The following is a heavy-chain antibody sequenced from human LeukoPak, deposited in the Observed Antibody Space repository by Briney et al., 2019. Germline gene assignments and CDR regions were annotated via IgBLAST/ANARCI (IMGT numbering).Heavy chain of an antibody. D-gene: IGHD5-24*01. CDR3: ARDPRDGYNYNDY. V-gene: IGHV3-21*04. Sequence: TGGSLRLSCAASGFAFSSYSMNWVRQAPGKGLEWVSSISSSSTYIYYADSVKGRFTISRDNAKNSLYLQMNSLRAEDTAVYYCARDPRDGYNYNDYWGQGTLVTVSS. CDR2: ISSSSTYI. CDR1: GFAFSSYS. J-gene: IGHJ4*02.